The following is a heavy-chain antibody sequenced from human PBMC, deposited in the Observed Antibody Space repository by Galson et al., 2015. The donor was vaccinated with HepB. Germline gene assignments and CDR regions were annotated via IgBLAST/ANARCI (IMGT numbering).Heavy chain of an antibody. CDR3: TTVFSGSSGWLYYYYMDV. CDR2: IKSKTDGGTT. D-gene: IGHD6-19*01. J-gene: IGHJ6*03. V-gene: IGHV3-15*01. Sequence: SLRLSCAASGFTFSNAWMSWVRQAPGKGLEWVGRIKSKTDGGTTDYAAPVKGRFTISRDDSKNTLYLQMNSLKTEDTAVYYCTTVFSGSSGWLYYYYMDVWGKGTTFTVSS. CDR1: GFTFSNAW.